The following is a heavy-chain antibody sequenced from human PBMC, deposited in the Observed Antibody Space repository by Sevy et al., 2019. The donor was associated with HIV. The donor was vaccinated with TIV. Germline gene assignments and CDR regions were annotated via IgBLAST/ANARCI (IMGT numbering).Heavy chain of an antibody. V-gene: IGHV4-4*07. Sequence: SETLSLTCTVSGDSFSSYFWACIRQPAGKGLEWIGRINTSGSTNYNPSLKSRVTMSVDTSKSQFSLKVTSLTAADTAIYFCARSNWVTATNGFSKSYYFDYWGQGSLVTVSS. CDR1: GDSFSSYF. CDR3: ARSNWVTATNGFSKSYYFDY. CDR2: INTSGST. J-gene: IGHJ4*02. D-gene: IGHD7-27*01.